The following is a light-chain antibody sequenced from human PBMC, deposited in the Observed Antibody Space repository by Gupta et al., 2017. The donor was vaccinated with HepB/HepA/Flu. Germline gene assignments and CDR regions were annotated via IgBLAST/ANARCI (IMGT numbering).Light chain of an antibody. CDR3: QAGDSSTYVV. V-gene: IGLV3-1*01. Sequence: SYELTQPPSVSVSPGQTASITCSGDKLGDKYVCWYQQKPGQSPVLVIYQDSKRPSGIPGGFSGSNSGNTATLTIRGTQAMEEADYYCQAGDSSTYVVFGGGTKLTVL. CDR2: QDS. J-gene: IGLJ2*01. CDR1: KLGDKY.